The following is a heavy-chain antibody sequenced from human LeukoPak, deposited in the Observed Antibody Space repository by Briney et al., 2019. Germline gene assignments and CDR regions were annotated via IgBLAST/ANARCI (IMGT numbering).Heavy chain of an antibody. CDR1: GGTFSSYA. CDR2: IIPIFGIA. CDR3: ARGSCSGGSCYPALAYYFDY. D-gene: IGHD2-15*01. Sequence: ASVKVSCKASGGTFSSYAISWVRQAPGQGLEWMGRIIPIFGIANYAQKFQGRVTITADKSTSTAYMELSSLRSEDTAVYYCARGSCSGGSCYPALAYYFDYWGQGTPVTVSS. V-gene: IGHV1-69*04. J-gene: IGHJ4*02.